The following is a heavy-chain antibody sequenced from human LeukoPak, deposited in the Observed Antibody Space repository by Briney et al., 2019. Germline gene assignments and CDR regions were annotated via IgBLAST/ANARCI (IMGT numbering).Heavy chain of an antibody. V-gene: IGHV1-69*04. CDR2: IIPILGIA. CDR1: GGTFSSYA. Sequence: SVKVSCKASGGTFSSYAISWVRQAPGQGLEWMGRIIPILGIANYAQKFQGRVTITADKSTSTAYMELSSLRSEDTAVYYCARAGPLRGSSTSCYKRSGGSCYSFDYWGQGTLVTVSS. CDR3: ARAGPLRGSSTSCYKRSGGSCYSFDY. J-gene: IGHJ4*02. D-gene: IGHD2-15*01.